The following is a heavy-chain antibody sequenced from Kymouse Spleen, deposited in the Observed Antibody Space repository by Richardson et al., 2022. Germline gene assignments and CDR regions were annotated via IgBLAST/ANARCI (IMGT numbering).Heavy chain of an antibody. D-gene: IGHD1-7*01. CDR3: ARGGELELFDY. CDR1: GGSFSGYY. V-gene: IGHV4-34*01. CDR2: INHSGST. J-gene: IGHJ4*02. Sequence: QVQLQQWGAGLLKPSETLSLTCAVYGGSFSGYYWSWIRQPPGKGLEWIGEINHSGSTNYNPSLKSRVTISVDTSKNQFSLKLSSVTAADTAVYYCARGGELELFDYWGQGTLVTVSS.